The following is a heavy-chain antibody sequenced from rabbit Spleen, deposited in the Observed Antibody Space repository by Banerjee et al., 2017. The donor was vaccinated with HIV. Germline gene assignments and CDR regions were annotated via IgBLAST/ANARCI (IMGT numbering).Heavy chain of an antibody. CDR1: GFSFSSSDY. D-gene: IGHD8-1*01. J-gene: IGHJ6*01. V-gene: IGHV1S45*01. CDR3: ARDTGSSFSSYGMDL. Sequence: QEKQVESGGDLVKPGASLTLTCKASGFSFSSSDYICWVRQAPGKGLEWISCIAGSSSGFTYSATWAKGRFTISKTSSTTVTLQMTSLTAADTATYFCARDTGSSFSSYGMDLWGPGTLVTVS. CDR2: IAGSSSGFT.